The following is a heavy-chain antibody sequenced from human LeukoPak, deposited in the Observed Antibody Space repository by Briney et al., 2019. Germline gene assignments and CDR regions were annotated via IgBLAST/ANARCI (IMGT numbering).Heavy chain of an antibody. D-gene: IGHD2-8*01. Sequence: GGSLRLSCAASGFTFSSYWMSWVRQAPGKGLEWVANIKQDGSEKYYVDSVKGRFTISRDNAKNSLYLQMNSLRAEDTAVYYCAGGRAPCPDCTNVNYYFDYWGQGTLVTVSS. CDR1: GFTFSSYW. CDR3: AGGRAPCPDCTNVNYYFDY. CDR2: IKQDGSEK. V-gene: IGHV3-7*01. J-gene: IGHJ4*02.